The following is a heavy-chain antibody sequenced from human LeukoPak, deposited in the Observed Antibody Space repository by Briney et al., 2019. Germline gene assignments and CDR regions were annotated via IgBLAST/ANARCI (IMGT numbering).Heavy chain of an antibody. CDR2: ISGSGGST. D-gene: IGHD6-13*01. Sequence: GGSLRLSCAASGFTFSSYAMSWVRQAPGKGLEWVSAISGSGGSTYYADSVKGRFTISRDNSKNTLYLQMNSLRAEDTAVYYCATQRRIAAAGTGDWFDPWGQGTLVTVSS. CDR1: GFTFSSYA. J-gene: IGHJ5*02. CDR3: ATQRRIAAAGTGDWFDP. V-gene: IGHV3-23*01.